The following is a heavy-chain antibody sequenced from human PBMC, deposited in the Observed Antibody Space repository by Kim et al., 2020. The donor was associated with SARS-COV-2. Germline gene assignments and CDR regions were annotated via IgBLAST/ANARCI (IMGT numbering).Heavy chain of an antibody. V-gene: IGHV1-3*01. CDR3: ARQWAGGFLAVVTAFDS. J-gene: IGHJ4*01. CDR1: GYTFTSTK. D-gene: IGHD3-3*01. Sequence: ASVKVSCKASGYTFTSTKIHWVRQAPGQRPEWMGWINAANGDTLYSQKFRDRVTMTRDTSATTAYMELRSLGSEDTAIYYCARQWAGGFLAVVTAFDSWGQGTLVTVSS. CDR2: INAANGDT.